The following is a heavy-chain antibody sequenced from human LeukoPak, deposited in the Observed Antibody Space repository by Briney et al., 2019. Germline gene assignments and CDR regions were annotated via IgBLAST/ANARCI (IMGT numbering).Heavy chain of an antibody. CDR2: MNPNSGNT. CDR3: AKDYYPYTYNWFDP. CDR1: GYTFTSYG. V-gene: IGHV1-8*02. Sequence: GASVKVSCKASGYTFTSYGISWVRQAPGQGLEWRGWMNPNSGNTGYAQKFQGRVTMTRNTSISTAYMELSSLRSEDTAVYYCAKDYYPYTYNWFDPWGQGTLVTVSS. J-gene: IGHJ5*02. D-gene: IGHD3-10*01.